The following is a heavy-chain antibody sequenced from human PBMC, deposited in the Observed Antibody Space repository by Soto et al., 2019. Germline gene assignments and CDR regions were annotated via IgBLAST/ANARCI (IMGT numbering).Heavy chain of an antibody. V-gene: IGHV4-31*03. D-gene: IGHD6-13*01. CDR1: GGSIRSGGYD. CDR2: IYYSGST. CDR3: ARAVAGTGPYSNSRYLHL. J-gene: IGHJ2*01. Sequence: PSGTLSLSCTVSGGSIRSGGYDGSWIRQHPGKGLEWIGYIYYSGSTYYNPSLKSRVTISVDTSKNQFSLKLSSVTAADTAVYYCARAVAGTGPYSNSRYLHLCGRGTLVTAPQ.